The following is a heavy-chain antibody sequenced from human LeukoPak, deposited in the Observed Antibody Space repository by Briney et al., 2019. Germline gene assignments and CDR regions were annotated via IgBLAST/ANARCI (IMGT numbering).Heavy chain of an antibody. CDR1: GGTFSSYA. V-gene: IGHV1-69*04. J-gene: IGHJ4*02. CDR3: ARGSGSPDY. CDR2: ITPILGIA. Sequence: GSSVKVSCKASGGTFSSYAISLVRQAPAQGLEWVGGITPILGIANYAQKFQDRVTITADKSTSTAYMELSSLRSEDTAVYYCARGSGSPDYWGQGTLVTVSS. D-gene: IGHD1-26*01.